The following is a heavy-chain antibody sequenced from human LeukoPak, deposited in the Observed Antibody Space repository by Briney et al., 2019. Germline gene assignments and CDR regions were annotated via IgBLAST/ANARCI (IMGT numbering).Heavy chain of an antibody. Sequence: ASVKVSCKASGYTFTSYDINWVRQATGQGLEWMGWMNPNSGNTGYAQKFQGRVTMTRNTSISTAYMELSSLRSEDTAVYYCASGLTGYYDSSANMDAWGKGTTVTVSS. J-gene: IGHJ6*03. CDR3: ASGLTGYYDSSANMDA. CDR2: MNPNSGNT. V-gene: IGHV1-8*01. D-gene: IGHD3-22*01. CDR1: GYTFTSYD.